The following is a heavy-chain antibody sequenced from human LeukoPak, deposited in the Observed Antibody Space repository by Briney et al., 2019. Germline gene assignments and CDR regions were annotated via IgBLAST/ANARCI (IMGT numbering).Heavy chain of an antibody. Sequence: GGSLRLSCAVSGFTFSNAWMTWVRQAPGKGPEWVGRIKSKTAGGTTDYAAPVKGRFTISRDDSKNTVYLQMNSLKIEDTALYYCITMNLEEERWDDVFNIWGHGTMVTVSS. D-gene: IGHD1-26*01. J-gene: IGHJ3*02. CDR1: GFTFSNAW. CDR3: ITMNLEEERWDDVFNI. V-gene: IGHV3-15*01. CDR2: IKSKTAGGTT.